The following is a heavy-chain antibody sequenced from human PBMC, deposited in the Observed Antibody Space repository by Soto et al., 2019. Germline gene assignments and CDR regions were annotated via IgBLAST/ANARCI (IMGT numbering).Heavy chain of an antibody. CDR1: GDMFSFYG. CDR3: TRGVGYDDSGSLNWLDS. D-gene: IGHD3-10*01. V-gene: IGHV1-18*01. J-gene: IGHJ5*01. Sequence: ASVKVSCKACGDMFSFYGINWVRQAPGQGLEWMGWINPSDGNRNFAQKFEDRVTMTTATSTNTVFLELSSLRSEDTAVYYCTRGVGYDDSGSLNWLDSWGQGTLVTVSS. CDR2: INPSDGNR.